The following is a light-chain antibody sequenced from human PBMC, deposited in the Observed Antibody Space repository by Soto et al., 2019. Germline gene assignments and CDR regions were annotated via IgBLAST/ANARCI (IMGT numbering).Light chain of an antibody. Sequence: QSVLTQPPSASGTPGQRVTISCSGSSSNIGSKYVYWYQQLPGTAPKLLMYRNNQRPSGVPDRFSGSKSGTSASLAISGLRCADEADYYCSAWEDGGSGPAFGGGTKVTVL. CDR2: RNN. CDR1: SSNIGSKY. CDR3: SAWEDGGSGPA. J-gene: IGLJ2*01. V-gene: IGLV1-47*01.